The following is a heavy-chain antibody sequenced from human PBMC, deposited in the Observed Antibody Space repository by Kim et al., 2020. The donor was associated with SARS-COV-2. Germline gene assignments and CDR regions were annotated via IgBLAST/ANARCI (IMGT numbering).Heavy chain of an antibody. CDR3: ARGGYYDSSVEYGMDV. J-gene: IGHJ6*02. CDR2: MNPNSGNT. D-gene: IGHD3-22*01. CDR1: GYTFTSYD. V-gene: IGHV1-8*01. Sequence: ASVKVSCKASGYTFTSYDINWVRQATGQGLEWMGWMNPNSGNTGYAQKFQGRVTMTRNTSISTAYMELSSLRSEDTAVYYCARGGYYDSSVEYGMDVWGQGTTVTVSS.